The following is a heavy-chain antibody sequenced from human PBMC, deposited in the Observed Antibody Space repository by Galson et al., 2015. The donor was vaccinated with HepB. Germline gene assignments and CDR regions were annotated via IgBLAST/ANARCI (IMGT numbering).Heavy chain of an antibody. J-gene: IGHJ5*02. CDR1: GGTFSSYG. D-gene: IGHD6-19*01. Sequence: SVKVSCKASGGTFSSYGISWVRQAPGQGLEWMGGIIPIFGTANYAQKFQGRVTITADESTSTAYMELSGLRSEDTAVYYCARVGYSSGWPRANWFDPWGQGTLVTVSS. CDR2: IIPIFGTA. V-gene: IGHV1-69*13. CDR3: ARVGYSSGWPRANWFDP.